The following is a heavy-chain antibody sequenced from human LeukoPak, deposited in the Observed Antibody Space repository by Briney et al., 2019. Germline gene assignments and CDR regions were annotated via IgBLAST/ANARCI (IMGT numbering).Heavy chain of an antibody. CDR1: GYTFTSYG. CDR3: ARDPDPYRYCSSTSCSPGDY. Sequence: ASVKVSCKASGYTFTSYGISWVRQAPGQGLEWMGWISAYNGNTNYAQKLQGRVTMTTDTSTSTAYMELRSLRSDDTAVYYCARDPDPYRYCSSTSCSPGDYWGQGTLVTVSS. CDR2: ISAYNGNT. J-gene: IGHJ4*02. D-gene: IGHD2-2*01. V-gene: IGHV1-18*01.